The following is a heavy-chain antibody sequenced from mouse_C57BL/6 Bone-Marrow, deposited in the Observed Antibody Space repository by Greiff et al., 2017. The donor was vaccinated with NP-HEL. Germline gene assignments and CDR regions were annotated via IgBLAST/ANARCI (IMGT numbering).Heavy chain of an antibody. V-gene: IGHV1-26*01. CDR2: INPNNGGT. J-gene: IGHJ2*01. CDR1: GYTFTDYY. Sequence: VQLQQSGPELVKPGASVKISCKASGYTFTDYYMNWVKQSHGKSLEWIGDINPNNGGTSYNQKFKGKATLTVDKSSSTAYMELRSLTSEDSAVYYCVYYYGSSLGYFDYWGQGTTLTVSS. CDR3: VYYYGSSLGYFDY. D-gene: IGHD1-1*01.